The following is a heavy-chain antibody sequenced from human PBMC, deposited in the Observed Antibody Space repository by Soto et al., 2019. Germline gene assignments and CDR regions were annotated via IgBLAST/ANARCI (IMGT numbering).Heavy chain of an antibody. CDR2: ISSSGSYI. D-gene: IGHD6-19*01. V-gene: IGHV3-11*06. CDR1: GFTFSDCY. Sequence: QVQLVESGGGLVKPGGSLRLSCAASGFTFSDCYMNWIRQAPGKGLEWLSYISSSGSYINYADSVRGRFTISRDNAKNSLYLQMNSLRAEDTAVYYCARVYSSGWNNWFDPWGQGTLVTVSS. CDR3: ARVYSSGWNNWFDP. J-gene: IGHJ5*02.